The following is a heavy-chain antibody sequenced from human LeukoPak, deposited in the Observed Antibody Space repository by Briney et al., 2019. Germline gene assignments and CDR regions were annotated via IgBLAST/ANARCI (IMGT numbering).Heavy chain of an antibody. Sequence: TPSETLSLTCTVSGGSFSSSSYYWGWIRQPPGKGLEWIGIIYYSGSTYYNPSLKSRVTISVDTSKNQFSLKLSSVTAADTAVYYCARAGPFGNWFDPWGQGTLVTVSS. J-gene: IGHJ5*02. V-gene: IGHV4-39*07. CDR3: ARAGPFGNWFDP. D-gene: IGHD3-10*01. CDR1: GGSFSSSSYY. CDR2: IYYSGST.